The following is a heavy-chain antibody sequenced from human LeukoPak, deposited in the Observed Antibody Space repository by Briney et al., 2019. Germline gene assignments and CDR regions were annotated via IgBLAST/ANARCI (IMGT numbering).Heavy chain of an antibody. CDR3: ARGGIPTGPYYYFYYMDV. J-gene: IGHJ6*03. CDR1: GFTFSRNV. CDR2: ISYDGNNK. V-gene: IGHV3-30*01. D-gene: IGHD3-10*01. Sequence: QPGGSLRLSCAASGFTFSRNVMHWVRQAPGKGLEWVALISYDGNNKFYVDSVKGRFTISRDNSRNTLYLQMNSLRGEDAAVYSCARGGIPTGPYYYFYYMDVWGKGTAVTVSS.